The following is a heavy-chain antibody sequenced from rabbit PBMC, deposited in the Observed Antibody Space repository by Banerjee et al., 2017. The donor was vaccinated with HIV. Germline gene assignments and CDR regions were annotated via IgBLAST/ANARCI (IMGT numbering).Heavy chain of an antibody. CDR2: IWTGSSGST. Sequence: QEQLVESGGGLVQPEGSLTLTCTASGFSFSSSYYMCWVRQAPGKGLEWIGCIWTGSSGSTYYASWAKGRFTISKTSSTTVTLQMTSLTAADTATYFCARCAGVGVYTDGFNLWGQGTLVTVS. CDR3: ARCAGVGVYTDGFNL. J-gene: IGHJ4*01. CDR1: GFSFSSSYY. V-gene: IGHV1S45*01. D-gene: IGHD4-2*01.